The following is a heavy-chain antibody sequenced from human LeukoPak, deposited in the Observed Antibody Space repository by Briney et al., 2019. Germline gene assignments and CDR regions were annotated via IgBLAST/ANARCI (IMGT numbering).Heavy chain of an antibody. CDR3: ARDRPAAQAFDI. D-gene: IGHD6-25*01. CDR1: GGSFSGYY. V-gene: IGHV4-31*11. Sequence: SETLSLTCAVYGGSFSGYYWNWIRQHPGKGLEWFGYIYYSGSTYYNPSLKSRVTISVDTSKNQFSLKLSSVTAADTAVYYCARDRPAAQAFDIWGQGTMVTVSS. J-gene: IGHJ3*02. CDR2: IYYSGST.